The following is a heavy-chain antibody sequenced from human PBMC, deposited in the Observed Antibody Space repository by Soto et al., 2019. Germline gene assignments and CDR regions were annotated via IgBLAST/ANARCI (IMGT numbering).Heavy chain of an antibody. Sequence: SETLSLTCAVYGGSFSGYYWSWIRQLPGKGLEWIGEINHSGSTNYNPSLKSRVTISVDTSKNQFSLKLSSVTAADTAVYYCARSRSGAPFDYWGQGTLVTVSS. V-gene: IGHV4-34*01. CDR1: GGSFSGYY. D-gene: IGHD3-10*01. J-gene: IGHJ4*02. CDR2: INHSGST. CDR3: ARSRSGAPFDY.